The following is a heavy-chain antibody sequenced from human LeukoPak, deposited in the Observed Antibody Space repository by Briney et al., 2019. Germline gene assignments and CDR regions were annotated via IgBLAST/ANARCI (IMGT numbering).Heavy chain of an antibody. J-gene: IGHJ4*02. V-gene: IGHV3-7*01. Sequence: GGSLRLSCAASGFTFSSYWMSWVRQASGKGLEWVTNIKQDGSEKYYVDSVKGRFTISRDNAKNSLYLQMNSLRAEDTAVYYCAREMRDTLGPADQDYWGQGTLVTVSS. CDR2: IKQDGSEK. CDR1: GFTFSSYW. CDR3: AREMRDTLGPADQDY. D-gene: IGHD5-18*01.